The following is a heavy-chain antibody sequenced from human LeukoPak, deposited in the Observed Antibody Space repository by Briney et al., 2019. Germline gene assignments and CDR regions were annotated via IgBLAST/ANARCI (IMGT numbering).Heavy chain of an antibody. CDR1: XXXXXXXD. Sequence: GASVXXSXXXXXXXXXXXDXNXVRQATGQGLEWIGWMNPDSGNTGYAQKFQGRVTMTRNPSISTAYMELSSLTSQDTAVYYCARRIAAAGVGIVYWGQGTLVTVSS. V-gene: IGHV1-8*01. D-gene: IGHD6-13*01. CDR2: MNPDSGNT. J-gene: IGHJ4*02. CDR3: ARRIAAAGVGIVY.